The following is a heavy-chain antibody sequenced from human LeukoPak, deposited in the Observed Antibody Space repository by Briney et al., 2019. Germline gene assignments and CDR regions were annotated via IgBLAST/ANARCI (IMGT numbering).Heavy chain of an antibody. D-gene: IGHD2-15*01. CDR2: IRSKAYGGTT. CDR3: TRDAISDRGIFVDY. CDR1: GFTFGDYA. J-gene: IGHJ4*02. V-gene: IGHV3-49*03. Sequence: GGSLRLSYTASGFTFGDYAMSWFRQAPGKGLEWVGFIRSKAYGGTTEYAASVKGRFTISRDDSKSIAYLQMNSLKTEDTAVYYCTRDAISDRGIFVDYWGQGTLVTVSS.